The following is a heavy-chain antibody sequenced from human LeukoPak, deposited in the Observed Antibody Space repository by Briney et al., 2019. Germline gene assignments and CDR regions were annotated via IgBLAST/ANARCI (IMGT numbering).Heavy chain of an antibody. Sequence: PGGSLRLSCAASGFTFTTYGMHWVRQAPGKGLEWVAVIYYDGSKQFYGDSVTGRFTISRDNSKNTVYLQMNSLRAEDTAVYYCARGKKRWLQSLQMKGFLDPPYYFDYWGQGTLVTVSS. J-gene: IGHJ4*02. D-gene: IGHD5-24*01. CDR1: GFTFTTYG. V-gene: IGHV3-30*03. CDR3: ARGKKRWLQSLQMKGFLDPPYYFDY. CDR2: IYYDGSKQ.